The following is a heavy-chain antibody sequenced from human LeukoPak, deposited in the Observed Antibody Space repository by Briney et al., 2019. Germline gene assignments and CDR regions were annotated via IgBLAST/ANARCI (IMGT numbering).Heavy chain of an antibody. J-gene: IGHJ4*02. CDR1: GFTFSSYA. CDR2: ISYDGSNK. CDR3: ARDLTSYNWNYRIGY. Sequence: GGSLRLSCAASGFTFSSYAMHWVRQAPGKGLEWVAVISYDGSNKYYADSAKGRFTISRDNSKNTLYLQMNSLRAEDTAVYYCARDLTSYNWNYRIGYWGQGTLVTVSS. D-gene: IGHD1-7*01. V-gene: IGHV3-30-3*01.